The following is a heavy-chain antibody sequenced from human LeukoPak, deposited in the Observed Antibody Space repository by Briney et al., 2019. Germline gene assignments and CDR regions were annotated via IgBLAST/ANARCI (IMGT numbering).Heavy chain of an antibody. J-gene: IGHJ3*02. CDR3: ARGKDIVVVDAFDI. D-gene: IGHD2-2*01. CDR2: IYYTGST. CDR1: GASIRSNY. V-gene: IGHV4-59*01. Sequence: PSETLSLTCTVSGASIRSNYWTWIRQPPGKGLEWIGYIYYTGSTNHNPSLKSRVTISLDTPKNQFSLRLSSVTAADTAIYYCARGKDIVVVDAFDIWGQGTMVTVSS.